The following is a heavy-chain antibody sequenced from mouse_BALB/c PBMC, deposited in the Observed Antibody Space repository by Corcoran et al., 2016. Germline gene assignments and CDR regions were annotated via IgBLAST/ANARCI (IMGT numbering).Heavy chain of an antibody. CDR1: GYTFTHYG. Sequence: QIQLVQSGPELKKPGETVKISCKASGYTFTHYGMNWVKQAPGKGLKWMGWINTYTGEPTYADDIKGRFAFSLETSASTAYLQINNLKNEDTATYFCAREPYAMDYWGQGTSVTVSS. CDR3: AREPYAMDY. V-gene: IGHV9-3-1*01. J-gene: IGHJ4*01. CDR2: INTYTGEP.